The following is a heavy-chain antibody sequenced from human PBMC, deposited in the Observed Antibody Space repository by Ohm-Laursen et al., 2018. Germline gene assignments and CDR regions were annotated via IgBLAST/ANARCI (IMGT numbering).Heavy chain of an antibody. CDR2: IDAAGRT. CDR1: GFSFSDYD. V-gene: IGHV3-13*01. CDR3: AREERGSDFQGIDY. Sequence: GSLRLSCSASGFSFSDYDMHWVRLLTGKRLKWVSGIDAAGRTYYPASMEGRFTISRENDKNSLYLQVDSLRAGDTAVYYCAREERGSDFQGIDYWGQGTLVTVSS. J-gene: IGHJ4*02. D-gene: IGHD3/OR15-3a*01.